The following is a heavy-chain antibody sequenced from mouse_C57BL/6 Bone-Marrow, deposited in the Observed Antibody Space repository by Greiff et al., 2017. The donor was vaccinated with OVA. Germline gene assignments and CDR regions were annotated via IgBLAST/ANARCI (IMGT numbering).Heavy chain of an antibody. CDR3: AREGYYGSSSWYFEV. CDR1: GYTFTSYT. J-gene: IGHJ1*03. Sequence: VQLQESGAELARPGASVKMSCKASGYTFTSYTMHWVKQRPGQGLEWIGYINPSSGYTKYNQKFKDKATLTADKSSSTAYMQQNSLTTEDSAVYYCAREGYYGSSSWYFEVWGTGTTVTVSS. V-gene: IGHV1-4*01. CDR2: INPSSGYT. D-gene: IGHD1-1*01.